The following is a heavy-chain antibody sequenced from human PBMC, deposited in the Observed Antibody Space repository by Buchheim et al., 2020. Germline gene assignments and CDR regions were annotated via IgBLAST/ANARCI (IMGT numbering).Heavy chain of an antibody. J-gene: IGHJ4*02. CDR1: GFTFDDYA. V-gene: IGHV3-43D*03. CDR3: AKVSERFGELFLFDY. Sequence: EVQLVESGGVVVQPGGSLRLSCAASGFTFDDYAMHWVRQAPGKGLEWVSLISWDGGSTYYADSGKGRFTISRDNSKNSLYLQMNSLRAEDTALYYCAKVSERFGELFLFDYWGQGTL. D-gene: IGHD3-10*01. CDR2: ISWDGGST.